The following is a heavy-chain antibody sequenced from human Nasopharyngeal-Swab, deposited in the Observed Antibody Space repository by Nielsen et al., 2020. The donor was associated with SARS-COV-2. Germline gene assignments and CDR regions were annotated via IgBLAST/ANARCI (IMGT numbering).Heavy chain of an antibody. Sequence: ASVKVSCKASGYTFTGYYMHWVRQAPGQGLEWMGRINPNSGGTNYAQKFQGRVTMTRDTSISTAYMELSRLRSDDTAVYYCARARYSSGWYVDYWGQGTLDTVSS. V-gene: IGHV1-2*06. CDR3: ARARYSSGWYVDY. J-gene: IGHJ4*02. CDR2: INPNSGGT. D-gene: IGHD6-19*01. CDR1: GYTFTGYY.